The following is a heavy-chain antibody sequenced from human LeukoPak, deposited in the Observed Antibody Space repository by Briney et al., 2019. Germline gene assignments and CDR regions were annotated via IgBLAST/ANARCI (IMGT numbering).Heavy chain of an antibody. CDR3: ARDRNYYGSGSLNWFDP. CDR1: GGSISSGDYY. Sequence: SETLSLTCTVSGGSISSGDYYWSWIRQPPGKGLEWIGYIYYSGSTYYNASLKSRVTISRATSKNQFSLKLNSVTAADTAVYYCARDRNYYGSGSLNWFDPWGQGTLVTVSS. D-gene: IGHD3-10*01. V-gene: IGHV4-30-4*01. J-gene: IGHJ5*02. CDR2: IYYSGST.